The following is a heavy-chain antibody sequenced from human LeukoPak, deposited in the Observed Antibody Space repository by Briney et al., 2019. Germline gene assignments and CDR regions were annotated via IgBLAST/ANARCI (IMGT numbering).Heavy chain of an antibody. CDR1: GFTFSNYA. CDR2: ISASGGST. Sequence: GGSLRLSCAASGFTFSNYATSWVRQAPGKGLEWVSSISASGGSTYFADSVRGRFSISRDNSRDTLYLQMNSKRAEDTAIYCCAKGGGASVSSYCTSITCRRFDPWGQGTLVTVSS. V-gene: IGHV3-23*01. CDR3: AKGGGASVSSYCTSITCRRFDP. D-gene: IGHD2-2*01. J-gene: IGHJ5*02.